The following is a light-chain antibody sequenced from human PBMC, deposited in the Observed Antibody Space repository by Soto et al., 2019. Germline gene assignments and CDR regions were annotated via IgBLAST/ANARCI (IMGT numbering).Light chain of an antibody. Sequence: QSVLTQPPSGSGIPGQRVTISCSGSSSNIGSKDVNWYQQLPETAPKVLMYSNNQRPSGVPDRFSGSKSGTPASLAISGLQSEDEADYYCAAWDDSLNGYVFGTGTKVTV. J-gene: IGLJ1*01. CDR1: SSNIGSKD. CDR2: SNN. CDR3: AAWDDSLNGYV. V-gene: IGLV1-44*01.